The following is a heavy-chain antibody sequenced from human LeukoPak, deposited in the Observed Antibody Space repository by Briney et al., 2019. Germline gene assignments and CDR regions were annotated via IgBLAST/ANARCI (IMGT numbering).Heavy chain of an antibody. D-gene: IGHD3-3*02. J-gene: IGHJ4*02. Sequence: SETLSLTCTVSGYSLSSGYYWGRSRPPPGKGPKWIWSISHSVSTSYNPSLKSRVTISVDTSKNQFSLKLSSLTAADTALYYYARLRRSRLAEFDYWGQGTLVTVSS. V-gene: IGHV4-38-2*02. CDR3: ARLRRSRLAEFDY. CDR2: ISHSVST. CDR1: GYSLSSGYY.